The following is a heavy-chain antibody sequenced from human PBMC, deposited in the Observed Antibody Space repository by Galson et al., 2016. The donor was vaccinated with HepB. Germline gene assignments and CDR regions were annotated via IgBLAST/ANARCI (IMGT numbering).Heavy chain of an antibody. Sequence: SLRLSCAASGFSLGTYGMHWVRPAPGKGLQWVALTWPDGSIEDYADSVQGRFSISRDKSKNTLYLEMNSLRAEEAAVYFCARDRGGIQLWGLHGMDVWGQGTTVTVSS. D-gene: IGHD5-18*01. CDR1: GFSLGTYG. CDR2: TWPDGSIE. J-gene: IGHJ6*02. V-gene: IGHV3-33*01. CDR3: ARDRGGIQLWGLHGMDV.